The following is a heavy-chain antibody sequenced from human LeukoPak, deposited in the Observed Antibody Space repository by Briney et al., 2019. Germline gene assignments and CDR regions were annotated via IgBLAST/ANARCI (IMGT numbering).Heavy chain of an antibody. Sequence: GGSLRLSCAASGFTFSSYEMNWVRQAPGKGLEWVSYISSSGSTIYYADSVKGRFTISRENAKNSLYMQMNSLRAEDTAVYYCEREGGGYCSSTSCPGGSTATDYYYGMDVWGQGTTVTVSS. D-gene: IGHD2-2*01. V-gene: IGHV3-48*03. J-gene: IGHJ6*02. CDR2: ISSSGSTI. CDR1: GFTFSSYE. CDR3: EREGGGYCSSTSCPGGSTATDYYYGMDV.